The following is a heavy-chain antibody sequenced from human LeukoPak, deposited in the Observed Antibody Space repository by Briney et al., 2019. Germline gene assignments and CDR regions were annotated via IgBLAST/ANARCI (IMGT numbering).Heavy chain of an antibody. CDR2: IGTAGDT. J-gene: IGHJ6*02. Sequence: PGGSLRLSCAASGFTFSNYDMHWVRQPTGKGLEWVSTIGTAGDTYYAGSVKGRFTISRESAKNYLYLQMNILRAGDTAVYYCARDAGLRYYGMDVWGQGTTVTVSS. D-gene: IGHD3-10*01. CDR3: ARDAGLRYYGMDV. CDR1: GFTFSNYD. V-gene: IGHV3-13*04.